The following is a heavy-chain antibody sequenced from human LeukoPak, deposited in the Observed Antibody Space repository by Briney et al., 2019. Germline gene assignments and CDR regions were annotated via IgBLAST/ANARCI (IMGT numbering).Heavy chain of an antibody. Sequence: ASVKVSCEASGYTFTGYYMHWVRQAPGQGLEWMGRINPNTGGTNYAQEFQGRVTMTRDTSISTAYMELRRLRSDDTAVYYCARDHLRGESTGGYHFDYWGQGTLVTVSS. CDR3: ARDHLRGESTGGYHFDY. CDR2: INPNTGGT. V-gene: IGHV1-2*06. J-gene: IGHJ4*02. CDR1: GYTFTGYY. D-gene: IGHD5-18*01.